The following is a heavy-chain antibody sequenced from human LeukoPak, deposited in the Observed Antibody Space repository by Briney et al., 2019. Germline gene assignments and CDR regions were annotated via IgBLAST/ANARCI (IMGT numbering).Heavy chain of an antibody. V-gene: IGHV1-2*02. CDR3: ARGDCGGDCLSDY. Sequence: ASVKVSCKASGYTFTGYYMHWVRQAPGQGLEWMGWINPNSGGTNYAQKFQGRVTMTRDMSTSTVYMELSSLRSEDTAVYYCARGDCGGDCLSDYWGQGTLVTVSS. J-gene: IGHJ4*02. CDR2: INPNSGGT. CDR1: GYTFTGYY. D-gene: IGHD2-21*02.